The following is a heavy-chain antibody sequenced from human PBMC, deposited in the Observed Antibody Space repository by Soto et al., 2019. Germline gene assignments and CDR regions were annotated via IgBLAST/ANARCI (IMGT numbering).Heavy chain of an antibody. CDR3: ARLLVLAAGTPMFDY. Sequence: QVQLVQSGAEVKKPGASVKVSCKASGYTFTSYAMHWVRQAPGQRLEWMGWINAGNGNTKYSQKFQGRVNITRDTSASTGYMELSSLRSEDTAVYYCARLLVLAAGTPMFDYWGQGTLVTVSS. CDR2: INAGNGNT. D-gene: IGHD6-13*01. V-gene: IGHV1-3*01. CDR1: GYTFTSYA. J-gene: IGHJ4*02.